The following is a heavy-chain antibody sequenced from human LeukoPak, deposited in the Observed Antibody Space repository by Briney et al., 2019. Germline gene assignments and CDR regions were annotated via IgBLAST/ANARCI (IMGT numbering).Heavy chain of an antibody. D-gene: IGHD3-3*01. CDR1: GFTFSSYS. CDR2: ISSSSSTI. Sequence: GGSLRLSWAASGFTFSSYSMNWVRQAPGKGLEWVSYISSSSSTIYDADAVNGRFTISRDNAKNSLYLQMNSLRAEDTAVYYCARLSLTIFGVVIPDDAFDIWGQGTMVTVSS. J-gene: IGHJ3*02. V-gene: IGHV3-48*01. CDR3: ARLSLTIFGVVIPDDAFDI.